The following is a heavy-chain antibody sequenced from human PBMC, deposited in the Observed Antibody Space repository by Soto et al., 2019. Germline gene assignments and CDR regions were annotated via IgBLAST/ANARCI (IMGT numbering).Heavy chain of an antibody. CDR3: AREGSSAS. CDR2: IIPVFATP. V-gene: IGHV1-69*19. J-gene: IGHJ3*01. D-gene: IGHD3-10*01. Sequence: QVHLVQSGAEVKKPGSSVKVSCTTSGGPFSNYGISWVRQAPGQGFEWMGGIIPVFATPHYAEKFQDRLTITADESSSSVFMALTRLRFEYTAVYFCAREGSSASWGQGTLVTVSS. CDR1: GGPFSNYG.